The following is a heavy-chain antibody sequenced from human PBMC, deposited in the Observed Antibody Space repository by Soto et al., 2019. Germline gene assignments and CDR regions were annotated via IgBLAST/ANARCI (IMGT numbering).Heavy chain of an antibody. D-gene: IGHD3-9*01. V-gene: IGHV4-61*01. CDR2: IYYSGST. Sequence: SETLSLTCTVSGASLRSGSYYWSWIRQPPGKGLEWIGYIYYSGSTNYNPSLKSRVTISVDTSKNQFSLKLSSVTAADTAVYYCARAPPERRYFYYYYYGMDVWGQGTTVTVSS. CDR3: ARAPPERRYFYYYYYGMDV. CDR1: GASLRSGSYY. J-gene: IGHJ6*02.